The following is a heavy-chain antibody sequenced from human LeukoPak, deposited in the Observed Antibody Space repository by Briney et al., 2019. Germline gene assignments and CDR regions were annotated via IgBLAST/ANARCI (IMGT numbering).Heavy chain of an antibody. CDR3: ASIYQDIVVVPAAPLDY. J-gene: IGHJ4*02. CDR1: AFTFSSYW. V-gene: IGHV3-74*01. CDR2: INSDGSST. Sequence: PGGSLRLSCAASAFTFSSYWMHWVRHAPGKGLVWDSRINSDGSSTSYADSVKGRFTISRDNAKNTLYLQMNSLRAEDTAVYYCASIYQDIVVVPAAPLDYWGQGTLVTVSS. D-gene: IGHD2-2*01.